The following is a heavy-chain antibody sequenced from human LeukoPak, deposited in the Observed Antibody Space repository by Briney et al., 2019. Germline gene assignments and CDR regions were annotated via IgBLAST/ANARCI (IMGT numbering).Heavy chain of an antibody. CDR1: GGSISRYY. Sequence: SETLSLTCTVSGGSISRYYWSWVRQPAGKGLQWIGRVHTTGGTHYNPSLESRVSVSLDTSKNQFSLTVSSVTAADTAVYYCARGRLRDTAMVTYYFDYWGQGTLVTVSS. V-gene: IGHV4-4*07. J-gene: IGHJ4*02. CDR2: VHTTGGT. CDR3: ARGRLRDTAMVTYYFDY. D-gene: IGHD5-18*01.